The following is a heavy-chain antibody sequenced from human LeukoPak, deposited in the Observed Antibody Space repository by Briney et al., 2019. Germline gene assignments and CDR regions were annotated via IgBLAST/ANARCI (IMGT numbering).Heavy chain of an antibody. J-gene: IGHJ4*02. V-gene: IGHV1-2*06. D-gene: IGHD4-17*01. CDR1: GGTFSSYA. CDR3: ARDRKGDYDVADY. Sequence: ASVKVSCKASGGTFSSYAISWVRQAPGQGLEWMGRIDPNSGVPTYVQKFQGRVTMTRDTTISTAFLELSGLRSDDTALFYCARDRKGDYDVADYWGQGTLVTVSS. CDR2: IDPNSGVP.